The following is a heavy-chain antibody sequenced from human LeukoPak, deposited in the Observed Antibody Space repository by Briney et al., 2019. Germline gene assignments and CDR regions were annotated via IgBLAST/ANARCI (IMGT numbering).Heavy chain of an antibody. J-gene: IGHJ6*04. V-gene: IGHV3-11*06. CDR2: ISTSSTYT. D-gene: IGHD2-2*01. Sequence: GGSMRLSCAASGFTFSDYYMNWIRLAPGKGLEWVSSISTSSTYTNYADSVRGRFTISRDNANNSLYLQMNSLRAEDTAVYYCARAQVVPAATYYYYYGMDVWGKGTTVTVSS. CDR1: GFTFSDYY. CDR3: ARAQVVPAATYYYYYGMDV.